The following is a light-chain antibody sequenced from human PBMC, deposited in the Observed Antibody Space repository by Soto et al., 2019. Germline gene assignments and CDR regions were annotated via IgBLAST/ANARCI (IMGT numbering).Light chain of an antibody. CDR1: QTISSW. J-gene: IGKJ1*01. CDR2: DAS. V-gene: IGKV1-5*01. CDR3: QQYNGYGR. Sequence: DVKVYKSAVDLSTYVKNRVTITFRASQTISSWLAWYQQKPGKAPKLLIYDASSLESGVPSRFSGSGSGTEFTLTISSLQPDDFATYYCQQYNGYGRFGQLTNVDIK.